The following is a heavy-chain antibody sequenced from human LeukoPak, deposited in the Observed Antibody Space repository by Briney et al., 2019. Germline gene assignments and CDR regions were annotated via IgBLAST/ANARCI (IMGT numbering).Heavy chain of an antibody. V-gene: IGHV3-30*04. CDR3: AREAHYDSKYYYYYMDV. D-gene: IGHD3-22*01. Sequence: GGSLRLSGAASGFTFSSYAMHWVRQAPGKGLEWGAVISYDGSNKYYADSVKGRFTISRDNSKNTLYLQMNSLRAEDTAVYYCAREAHYDSKYYYYYMDVWGKGTTVTVSS. CDR1: GFTFSSYA. J-gene: IGHJ6*03. CDR2: ISYDGSNK.